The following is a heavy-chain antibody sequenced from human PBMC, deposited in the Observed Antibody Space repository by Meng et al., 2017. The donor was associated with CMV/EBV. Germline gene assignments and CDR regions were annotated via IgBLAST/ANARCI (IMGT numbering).Heavy chain of an antibody. D-gene: IGHD2-2*01. J-gene: IGHJ6*02. CDR1: GSTFSSSS. CDR2: ISSSSSYT. V-gene: IGHV3-21*01. CDR3: VGGIVVVPAAIHYYYYGMDV. Sequence: GGSLRPSCAASGSTFSSSSMNWVRQVPGKGLEWVSSISSSSSYTYYADSVKGRFTISRDNAKNSLYLQMNSRRAEDTAVYYCVGGIVVVPAAIHYYYYGMDVWGQGTTVTVSS.